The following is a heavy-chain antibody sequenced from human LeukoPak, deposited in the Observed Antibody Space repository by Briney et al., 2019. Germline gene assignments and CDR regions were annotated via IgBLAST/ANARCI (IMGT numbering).Heavy chain of an antibody. CDR3: AREDNRGVYDDGFDI. CDR2: IHNDGKT. J-gene: IGHJ3*02. Sequence: PGGSLRLSCAASGFTVSNNFMYWVRQAPGKGLEWVSVIHNDGKTLYADSVEGRLTISRDNFKNTVYLQMSSLRVEDTAVYYCAREDNRGVYDDGFDIWGRGTMVTVSS. D-gene: IGHD5/OR15-5a*01. V-gene: IGHV3-53*01. CDR1: GFTVSNNF.